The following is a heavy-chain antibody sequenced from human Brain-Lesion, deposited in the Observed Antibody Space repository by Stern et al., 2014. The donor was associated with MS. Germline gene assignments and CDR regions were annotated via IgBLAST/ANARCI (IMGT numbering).Heavy chain of an antibody. J-gene: IGHJ6*02. V-gene: IGHV4-61*02. D-gene: IGHD2-2*01. Sequence: DQLVESGPGLVKPSQTLSLSCTVSGGSISSGGYYWSWIRQPAGKGLEWIGRIFNSGSPSYNPSLKSRGPLSINNSKNQFSLRLTSMTAADTAVYYCARGRVVPGFQYYATDVWGQGTTVIVSS. CDR3: ARGRVVPGFQYYATDV. CDR2: IFNSGSP. CDR1: GGSISSGGYY.